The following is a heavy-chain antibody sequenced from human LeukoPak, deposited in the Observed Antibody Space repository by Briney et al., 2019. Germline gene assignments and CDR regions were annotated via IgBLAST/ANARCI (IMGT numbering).Heavy chain of an antibody. CDR2: ISWNSGSI. D-gene: IGHD3-10*01. Sequence: GRSLRLSCAASGFTFDDYAMHWVRQAPGKGLEWVSGISWNSGSIGYADSVKGRFTISRDNAKNSLYLQMNSLRAEDTALYYCAKGIWFGELFRGMDVWGQGTTVTVSS. V-gene: IGHV3-9*01. CDR1: GFTFDDYA. J-gene: IGHJ6*02. CDR3: AKGIWFGELFRGMDV.